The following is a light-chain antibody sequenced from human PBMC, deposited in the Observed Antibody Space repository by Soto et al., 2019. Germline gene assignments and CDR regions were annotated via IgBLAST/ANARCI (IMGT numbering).Light chain of an antibody. CDR2: RTS. V-gene: IGKV1-5*03. CDR3: QHYNPDSLTWT. CDR1: QTISGW. J-gene: IGKJ1*01. Sequence: DIQMTQSPSTLSASVGDTVTITCRASQTISGWLAWYQQKPGKAPKLLIYRTSTLENGVPSRFSGSGSGTEFTLSISSLQSDDSATYWCQHYNPDSLTWTFGQGTRVEIK.